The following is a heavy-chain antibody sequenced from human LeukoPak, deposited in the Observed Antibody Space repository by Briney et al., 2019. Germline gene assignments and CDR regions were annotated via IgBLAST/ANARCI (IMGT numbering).Heavy chain of an antibody. J-gene: IGHJ4*02. CDR3: TRGDYGSGSYYSY. D-gene: IGHD3-10*01. CDR2: INSDGSST. CDR1: GFTFSSYW. V-gene: IGHV3-74*01. Sequence: GGSLRLSCAASGFTFSSYWMHWVRQAPGKGLVWVSRINSDGSSTRYADSVKGRFTISRDNAKNTLYLQMNSLRAEDTAMYYCTRGDYGSGSYYSYWGQGTLVTVSS.